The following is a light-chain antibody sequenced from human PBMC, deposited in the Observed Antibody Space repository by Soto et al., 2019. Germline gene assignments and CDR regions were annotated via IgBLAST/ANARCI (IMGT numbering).Light chain of an antibody. J-gene: IGLJ1*01. Sequence: QSALTQPPSASGSPDQSFTISCTGTSSDVGAYNYVSWYQQLPGKAPKLIIYEVSKRPSGVPDRFSGSKSGNTASLTVSGLQAEDEADYYCTSYAGTYSFFYVFGTGTKLTVL. CDR1: SSDVGAYNY. CDR3: TSYAGTYSFFYV. V-gene: IGLV2-8*01. CDR2: EVS.